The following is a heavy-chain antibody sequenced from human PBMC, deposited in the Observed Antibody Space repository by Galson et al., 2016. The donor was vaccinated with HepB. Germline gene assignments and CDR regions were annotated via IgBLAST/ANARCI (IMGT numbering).Heavy chain of an antibody. D-gene: IGHD3-10*01. CDR3: ARGLRGWFRVLSAPDY. Sequence: TLSLTCTDSGGSISSGGYYWSWIRQHQGKGLEWIGSIYYSGSTYYNPSLKSRVIMSVDTSKNQFSLRLSSVTAADTAVYYCARGLRGWFRVLSAPDYWGQGTLVTVSS. CDR1: GGSISSGGYY. J-gene: IGHJ4*02. V-gene: IGHV4-31*03. CDR2: IYYSGST.